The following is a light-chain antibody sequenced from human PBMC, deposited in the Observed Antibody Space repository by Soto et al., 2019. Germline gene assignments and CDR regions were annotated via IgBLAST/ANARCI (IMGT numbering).Light chain of an antibody. CDR1: SSDVGAYNL. CDR2: DVS. Sequence: QSALTQAASVSGSPGQSISISCTGTSSDVGAYNLVSWYQHHPGRAPKLFIFDVSDRPSGVSNRFSGSKSGNTASLTISGLQAEDEAFYYCSSYTSTTTLVFGGGTKLTVL. J-gene: IGLJ3*02. CDR3: SSYTSTTTLV. V-gene: IGLV2-14*02.